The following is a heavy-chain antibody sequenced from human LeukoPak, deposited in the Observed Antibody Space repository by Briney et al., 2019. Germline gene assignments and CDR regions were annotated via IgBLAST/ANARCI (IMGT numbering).Heavy chain of an antibody. CDR2: IQYDDSVK. J-gene: IGHJ4*02. Sequence: GGSLRHSCTASGFSFNKYGTHWVRQAPGKGLEWVTFIQYDDSVKFYADSVKGRFSISRDNSKNTVYLQMNSLRSEDTGLYFCAQDVRIEEVPLLGPGFWGQGTLVTVSS. V-gene: IGHV3-30*02. D-gene: IGHD1-14*01. CDR3: AQDVRIEEVPLLGPGF. CDR1: GFSFNKYG.